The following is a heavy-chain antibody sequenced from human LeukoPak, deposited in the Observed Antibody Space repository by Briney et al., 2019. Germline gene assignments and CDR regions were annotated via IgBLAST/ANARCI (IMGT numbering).Heavy chain of an antibody. CDR1: GYTFTSYY. D-gene: IGHD3-22*01. V-gene: IGHV1-69*05. J-gene: IGHJ4*02. CDR3: ASDPVYYDSSVLY. Sequence: SVKVSCKASGYTFTSYYMHWVRQAPGQGLEWMGGIIPIFGTANYAQKFQGRVTITTDESTSTAYMELSSLRSEDTAVYYCASDPVYYDSSVLYWGQGTLVTVSS. CDR2: IIPIFGTA.